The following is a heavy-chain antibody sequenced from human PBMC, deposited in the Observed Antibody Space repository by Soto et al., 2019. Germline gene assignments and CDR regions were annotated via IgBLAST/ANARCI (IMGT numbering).Heavy chain of an antibody. J-gene: IGHJ3*02. CDR1: GGSISTYY. V-gene: IGHV4-59*12. CDR2: IYYSGST. D-gene: IGHD2-8*01. CDR3: ARESRCVNGACGNVFDI. Sequence: QVQLQESSPGLVTPSETLSLTCTVSGGSISTYYWTWIRQSPEKALEWLGNIYYSGSTNYSPSLNSRLTISLDTSKNQFSLKLRSVTAVDTAVYYCARESRCVNGACGNVFDIWGRGTKVTVSS.